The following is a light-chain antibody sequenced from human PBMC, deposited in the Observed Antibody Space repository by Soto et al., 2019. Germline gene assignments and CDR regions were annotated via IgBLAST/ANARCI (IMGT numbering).Light chain of an antibody. J-gene: IGKJ2*01. Sequence: DIQMTQSPSSLSASVGDRVTITCQASQDINTYLNWYQQKPQKAPKLLISDASILKAGVPSRFSGSGSGTDFTLTITSLRPDDVATYYCQHYDNLPYTFGHVTKLEIK. CDR3: QHYDNLPYT. V-gene: IGKV1-33*01. CDR1: QDINTY. CDR2: DAS.